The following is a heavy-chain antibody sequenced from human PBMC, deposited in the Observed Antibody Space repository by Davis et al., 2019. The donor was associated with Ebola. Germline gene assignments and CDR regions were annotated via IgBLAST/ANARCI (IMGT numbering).Heavy chain of an antibody. CDR1: GFTFSDYY. Sequence: GESLKISCAASGFTFSDYYMSWIRQAPGKGLEWVSYISSSSSYTNNADSVKGRFTISRDNAKNSLYLQMNSLRAEDTAVYYCARELAVAYFDYWGQGTLVTVSS. CDR3: ARELAVAYFDY. D-gene: IGHD6-19*01. J-gene: IGHJ4*02. V-gene: IGHV3-11*06. CDR2: ISSSSSYT.